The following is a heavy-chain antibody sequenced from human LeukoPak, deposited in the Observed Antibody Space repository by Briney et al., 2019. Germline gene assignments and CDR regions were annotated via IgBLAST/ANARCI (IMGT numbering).Heavy chain of an antibody. Sequence: PSETLSLTCAVSGGSISSGTYYWSWIRQHPGKGLEWIGYIYYSGSTNYNPSLKSRVTISVDTSKNQFSLTLTSVTAADTAVYYCARLVKGYSSAWFPSNFDYWGPGTLVTVSS. CDR1: GGSISSGTYY. D-gene: IGHD6-19*01. CDR3: ARLVKGYSSAWFPSNFDY. V-gene: IGHV4-61*01. CDR2: IYYSGST. J-gene: IGHJ4*02.